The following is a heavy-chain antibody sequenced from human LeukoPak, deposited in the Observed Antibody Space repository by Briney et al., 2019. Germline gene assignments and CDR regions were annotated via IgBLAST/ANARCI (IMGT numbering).Heavy chain of an antibody. CDR2: INHSGST. V-gene: IGHV4-34*01. CDR1: SGSFSGFY. J-gene: IGHJ4*02. D-gene: IGHD4-17*01. CDR3: ARAGSGRYGDYNY. Sequence: SETLSLTCAVYSGSFSGFYWSWIRQPAGKGLEWIGEINHSGSTNYNPSLKSRVTISVDTSKNQFSLKLSSVTAADTAVYYCARAGSGRYGDYNYWGQGTLVTVSS.